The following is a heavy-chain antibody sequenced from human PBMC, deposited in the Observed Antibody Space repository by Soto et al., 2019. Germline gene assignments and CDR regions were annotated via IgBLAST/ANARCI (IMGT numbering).Heavy chain of an antibody. D-gene: IGHD3-22*01. Sequence: GGSLRLSCVASGFAVSNNYMNWVRQAPGKGLEWVSVVYSGGTTYYADSVRGRFTVSRDDSKNTLFLQMSSLRAEDTAVYYCAGAGSAFDGDSSGYWGFDHWGRANLGTVSS. CDR2: VYSGGTT. CDR3: AGAGSAFDGDSSGYWGFDH. J-gene: IGHJ4*02. CDR1: GFAVSNNY. V-gene: IGHV3-53*01.